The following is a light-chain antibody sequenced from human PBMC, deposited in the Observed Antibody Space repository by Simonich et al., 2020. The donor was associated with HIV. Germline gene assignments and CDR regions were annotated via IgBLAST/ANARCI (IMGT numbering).Light chain of an antibody. V-gene: IGKV4-1*01. CDR2: WAA. Sequence: DIVMTQSPDSLAVSLGERATINCKSSQSLLSISNNKNYLAVYQQKTGQPPNLLIYWAATRESGVPYRFSGSGSGTDFTLTINSLQAEDVAVYYCQQYYSTPQTFGQGTKVEIK. J-gene: IGKJ1*01. CDR3: QQYYSTPQT. CDR1: QSLLSISNNKNY.